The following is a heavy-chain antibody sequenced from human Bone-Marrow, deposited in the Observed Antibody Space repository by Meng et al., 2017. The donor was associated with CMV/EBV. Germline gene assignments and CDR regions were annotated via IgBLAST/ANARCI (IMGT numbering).Heavy chain of an antibody. Sequence: SLKISCVASGFTFDEYAMHWVRQVPGKGLEWVSGISWNGDSIGYADSVKGRFTISRDNAKKSLYLQMSGLRDEDTAWYYCAKGGAMIVVVTFFDSWGQGTLVTVYS. D-gene: IGHD3-22*01. CDR1: GFTFDEYA. J-gene: IGHJ4*02. V-gene: IGHV3-9*01. CDR3: AKGGAMIVVVTFFDS. CDR2: ISWNGDSI.